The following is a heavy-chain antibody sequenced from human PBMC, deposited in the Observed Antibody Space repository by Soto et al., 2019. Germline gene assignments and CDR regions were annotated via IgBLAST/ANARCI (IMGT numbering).Heavy chain of an antibody. CDR3: ARGRALIVGPAKVAWFEP. J-gene: IGHJ5*02. CDR1: VSGVSTICAA. CDR2: TYYRFKWYH. D-gene: IGHD1-26*01. Sequence: SQPLPHTFGIPVSGVSTICAAWNWIRQSTSRGLQWLGRTYYRFKWYHGYAVSVKSRITSNPDTSKTQFSLQLNSVTPEDTAVYYCARGRALIVGPAKVAWFEP. V-gene: IGHV6-1*01.